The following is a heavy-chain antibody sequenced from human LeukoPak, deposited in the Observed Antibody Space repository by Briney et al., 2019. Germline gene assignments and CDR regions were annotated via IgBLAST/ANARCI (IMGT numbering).Heavy chain of an antibody. CDR2: IKSKADGATT. J-gene: IGHJ4*02. V-gene: IGHV3-15*01. CDR1: GFTFNHAW. D-gene: IGHD3-22*01. CDR3: TTVGSSRYYYYFDY. Sequence: PGGSLRLSCAASGFTFNHAWMSWVRQAPGKGLEWVGRIKSKADGATTEYAAPVKGRFTISRDDSKNTLYLQMNSLKTEGTAVYYCTTVGSSRYYYYFDYWGQGSLVTVSS.